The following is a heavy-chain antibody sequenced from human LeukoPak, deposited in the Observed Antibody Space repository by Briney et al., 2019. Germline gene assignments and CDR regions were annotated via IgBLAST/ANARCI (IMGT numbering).Heavy chain of an antibody. D-gene: IGHD3-9*01. CDR1: GGSVRSGDYY. Sequence: PSETLSLTCTVSGGSVRSGDYYWSWIRQPPGKGLEWIGSIYYSGSTYYNPSLKSRVTISVDTSNNQFSLKLSSVTAADTAVYYCARQYFEYGGDFFDYWGQGTLVTVSS. CDR3: ARQYFEYGGDFFDY. J-gene: IGHJ4*02. V-gene: IGHV4-39*01. CDR2: IYYSGST.